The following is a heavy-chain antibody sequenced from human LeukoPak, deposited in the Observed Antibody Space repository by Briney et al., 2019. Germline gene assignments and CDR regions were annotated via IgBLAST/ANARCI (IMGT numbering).Heavy chain of an antibody. D-gene: IGHD3-3*01. J-gene: IGHJ6*03. CDR2: IYYSGST. Sequence: SQTLSLTCTVSGGSISSGGYYWSWIRQHPGKGLEWIVYIYYSGSTYYNPSLKSRVTISVDTSKNQFSLKLSSVTAADTAVYYCARGGKGLLRFYMDVWGKGTTVTVSS. V-gene: IGHV4-31*03. CDR3: ARGGKGLLRFYMDV. CDR1: GGSISSGGYY.